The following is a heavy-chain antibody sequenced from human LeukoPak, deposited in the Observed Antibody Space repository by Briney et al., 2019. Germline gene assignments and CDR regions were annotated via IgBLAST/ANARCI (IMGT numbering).Heavy chain of an antibody. CDR3: AKEGEGTGLDY. D-gene: IGHD3/OR15-3a*01. CDR1: GFTFSSYG. Sequence: GGSLRLSCAASGFTFSSYGMRWVRQAPGKGLEWVAVISYDGSNKYYADSVKGRFTISRDNSKNTLYLQMNSLRAEDTAVYYCAKEGEGTGLDYWGQGTLVTVSS. J-gene: IGHJ4*02. CDR2: ISYDGSNK. V-gene: IGHV3-30*18.